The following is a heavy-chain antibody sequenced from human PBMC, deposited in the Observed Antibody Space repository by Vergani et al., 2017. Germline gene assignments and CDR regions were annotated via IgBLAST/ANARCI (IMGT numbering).Heavy chain of an antibody. V-gene: IGHV5-51*03. D-gene: IGHD3-10*01. J-gene: IGHJ2*01. CDR1: GYSFSTYW. Sequence: EVQLVQSGAAVKKPGESLKISCKGSGYSFSTYWIGWVRQMPGKGLEWMGIIYPGDSDTRYSPSFQGLVTISADKSISTAYLQWSSLKASDTAMYYCARSPRGSYWYFDLWGRGTLVTVSS. CDR2: IYPGDSDT. CDR3: ARSPRGSYWYFDL.